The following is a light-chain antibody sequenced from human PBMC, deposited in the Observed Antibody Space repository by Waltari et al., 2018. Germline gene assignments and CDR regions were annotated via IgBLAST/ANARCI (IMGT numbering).Light chain of an antibody. J-gene: IGKJ1*01. CDR3: QQTYTLPPWT. Sequence: DIQMTQSPSSLSASVGDRVTITCRTSQTISSYVNWYQQKPGKAPEVRIFAASSLQRGVPSRFSGSGSGTEFTLTITSLQPEDFATYYCQQTYTLPPWTFGQGTKVEFK. V-gene: IGKV1-39*01. CDR2: AAS. CDR1: QTISSY.